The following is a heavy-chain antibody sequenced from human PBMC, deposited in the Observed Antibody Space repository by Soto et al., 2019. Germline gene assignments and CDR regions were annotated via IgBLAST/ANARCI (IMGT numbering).Heavy chain of an antibody. J-gene: IGHJ4*02. Sequence: SETLSLTCTVSGGSVSSGSYYWSWIRQPPGKGLEWIGYIYYSGSTNYNPSLKSRVTISVDTSKNQFSLKLTSVTAADTAVYYCARDLSLDYWGQGTLVTVSS. CDR3: ARDLSLDY. CDR1: GGSVSSGSYY. CDR2: IYYSGST. V-gene: IGHV4-61*01. D-gene: IGHD3-16*02.